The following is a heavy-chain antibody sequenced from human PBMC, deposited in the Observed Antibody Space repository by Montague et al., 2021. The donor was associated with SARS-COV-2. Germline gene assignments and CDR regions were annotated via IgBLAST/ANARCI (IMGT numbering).Heavy chain of an antibody. CDR2: IYSSRTP. V-gene: IGHV4-39*02. J-gene: IGHJ4*02. Sequence: SETLSLTCSVSSGSIISGGYYWGWMLQPRGKELECIGNIYSSRTPYYNPSLRSRGTISVDTSKNCLYLRLSSLTSADTAVYVCSSGVIREVTTPFDYWGQGSQVTVSS. CDR3: SSGVIREVTTPFDY. CDR1: SGSIISGGYY. D-gene: IGHD3-10*01.